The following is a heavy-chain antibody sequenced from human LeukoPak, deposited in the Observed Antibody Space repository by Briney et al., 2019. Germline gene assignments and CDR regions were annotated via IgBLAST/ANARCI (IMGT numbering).Heavy chain of an antibody. CDR3: AKERIAVAGFYYYYYMDV. J-gene: IGHJ6*03. D-gene: IGHD6-19*01. CDR1: GFTFSSYA. Sequence: GGSLRLSCAASGFTFSSYAMSWVRQAPGKGLECISGFSGSGGSTYYADSVKGRFTISRDNSKNTLYLQMNSLRAEDTAVYYCAKERIAVAGFYYYYYMDVWGKGTTVTVSS. CDR2: FSGSGGST. V-gene: IGHV3-23*01.